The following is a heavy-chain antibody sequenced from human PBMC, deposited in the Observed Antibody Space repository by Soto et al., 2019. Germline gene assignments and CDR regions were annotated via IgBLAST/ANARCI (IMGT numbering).Heavy chain of an antibody. Sequence: SETLSLTCTVSGGSISSGAYYWSWIRQHPGKGLEWIGYIYYSGSTYYNPSLKSRVTISVDTSKNQFSLKLSSVTAADTAVYYCARGGRDGYNYGNFSYWGQGTLVTVSS. D-gene: IGHD5-12*01. V-gene: IGHV4-31*03. CDR1: GGSISSGAYY. CDR2: IYYSGST. CDR3: ARGGRDGYNYGNFSY. J-gene: IGHJ4*02.